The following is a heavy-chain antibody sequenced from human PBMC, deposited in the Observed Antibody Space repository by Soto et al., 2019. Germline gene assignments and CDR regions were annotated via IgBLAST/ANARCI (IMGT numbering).Heavy chain of an antibody. V-gene: IGHV1-69*02. J-gene: IGHJ3*02. Sequence: QVQLVQSGAEVKKPGSSVKVSCKASGGTFSSYTISWVRQAPGQGLEWMGRIIPILGIANYEQKFQGRVTITADKSTSTAYTERGSRRSEDTAGYYCARAHIAVAGDDAFDIWGQGTMVTVSS. D-gene: IGHD6-19*01. CDR2: IIPILGIA. CDR3: ARAHIAVAGDDAFDI. CDR1: GGTFSSYT.